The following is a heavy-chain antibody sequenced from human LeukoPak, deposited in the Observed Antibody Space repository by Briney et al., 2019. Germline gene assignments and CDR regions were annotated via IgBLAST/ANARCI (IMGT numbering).Heavy chain of an antibody. CDR2: MSYDGSNK. J-gene: IGHJ4*02. CDR1: GFTFSSYA. V-gene: IGHV3-30-3*01. D-gene: IGHD5-18*01. Sequence: GGSLRLSCAASGFTFSSYAMHWVRQAPGKGLEWVAVMSYDGSNKYYADSVKGRFTISRDNSKNTLYLQMNSLRAEDTAVYYCAREALGYSLDYWGQGTLVTVSS. CDR3: AREALGYSLDY.